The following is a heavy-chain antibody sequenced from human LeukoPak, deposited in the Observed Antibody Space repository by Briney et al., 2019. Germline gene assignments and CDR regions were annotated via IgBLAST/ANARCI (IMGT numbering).Heavy chain of an antibody. V-gene: IGHV3-53*01. Sequence: GGSLRLSCAASGFTVSRNYMSWVRQAPGKGLEWVSVLYSDGSTYHADSVKGRFTISRDSSKNTLYLQMNSLRAEDTAVYYCARESYSSGYYYDYWGQGTLVTVSS. CDR3: ARESYSSGYYYDY. D-gene: IGHD3-22*01. J-gene: IGHJ4*02. CDR2: LYSDGST. CDR1: GFTVSRNY.